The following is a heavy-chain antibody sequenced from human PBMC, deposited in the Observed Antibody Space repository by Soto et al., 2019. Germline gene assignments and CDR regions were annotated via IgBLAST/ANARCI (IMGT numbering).Heavy chain of an antibody. Sequence: QVQLVQSGAEVKKPGSSVKVSCTASGGSLRNSVISWVRQAPAQRLEWMGGVIPILGTANYAQKFQGRVTMTADEATNTAYMDLSSLSPDDTAVYYCARLGHPGHWGPGTLVIVSS. CDR3: ARLGHPGH. J-gene: IGHJ4*02. CDR1: GGSLRNSV. CDR2: VIPILGTA. V-gene: IGHV1-69*01.